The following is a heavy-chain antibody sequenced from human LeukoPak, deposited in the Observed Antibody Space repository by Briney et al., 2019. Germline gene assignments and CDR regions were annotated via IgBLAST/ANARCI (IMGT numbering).Heavy chain of an antibody. CDR2: ISYDGSNK. D-gene: IGHD3-10*01. Sequence: GGSLRLSCAASGFTFSSYAMHWVRQAPGKGLEWVAVISYDGSNKYYADSVKGRFTISRDNSKNTLYLQMNSLRAEDTAVYYCARGGFGELLMSAFDIWGQGTMVTVSS. CDR1: GFTFSSYA. CDR3: ARGGFGELLMSAFDI. V-gene: IGHV3-30*04. J-gene: IGHJ3*02.